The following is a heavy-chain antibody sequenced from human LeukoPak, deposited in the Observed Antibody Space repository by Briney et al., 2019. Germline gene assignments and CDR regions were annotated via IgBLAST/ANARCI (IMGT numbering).Heavy chain of an antibody. D-gene: IGHD6-19*01. CDR2: INSDGSST. CDR1: GFTFNNYW. Sequence: GGSLRLSCAASGFTFNNYWMHWVRQAPGKGLVWVSRINSDGSSTSFADSVKGRFTISRDNAKNTLYLQMNSLRAEDTAVYYCARAAVAGTRYGLYFDYWGQGTLVTVSS. V-gene: IGHV3-74*01. J-gene: IGHJ4*02. CDR3: ARAAVAGTRYGLYFDY.